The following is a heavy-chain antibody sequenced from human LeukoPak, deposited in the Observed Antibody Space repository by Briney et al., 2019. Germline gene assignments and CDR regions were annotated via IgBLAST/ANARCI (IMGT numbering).Heavy chain of an antibody. Sequence: GGSLRLSCAASGFTFSSYAMHWVRQAPGKGLEYVSAISSNGGNTYYANSVKGRSTISRDNSKNTLYLQMGSLRAEDMAVYYCARAVVPAAPFDYWGQGTLVTVSS. D-gene: IGHD2-2*01. CDR1: GFTFSSYA. V-gene: IGHV3-64*01. J-gene: IGHJ4*02. CDR3: ARAVVPAAPFDY. CDR2: ISSNGGNT.